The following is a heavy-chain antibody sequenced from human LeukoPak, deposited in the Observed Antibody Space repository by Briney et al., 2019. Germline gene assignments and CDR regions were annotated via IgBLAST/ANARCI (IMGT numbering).Heavy chain of an antibody. Sequence: SQTLSLTCTVSGGSISSGSYYWSWIRQPAGKGLEWIGRIYTSGSTNYNPSLKSRVTISVDTSKNQFSLKLSSVTAADTAVYYCARASAAPLCSGGSCYSAFDIWGQGTMVTVSS. V-gene: IGHV4-61*02. D-gene: IGHD2-15*01. CDR1: GGSISSGSYY. CDR3: ARASAAPLCSGGSCYSAFDI. J-gene: IGHJ3*02. CDR2: IYTSGST.